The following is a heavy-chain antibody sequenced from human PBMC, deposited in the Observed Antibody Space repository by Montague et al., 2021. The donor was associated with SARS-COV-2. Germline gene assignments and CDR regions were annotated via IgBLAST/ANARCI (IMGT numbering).Heavy chain of an antibody. V-gene: IGHV4-39*07. CDR3: ARDRLVDRARRTGAWIGP. D-gene: IGHD3-10*01. CDR2: MYYSGST. J-gene: IGHJ5*02. CDR1: GGSISSYHHY. Sequence: SETLSLTCTVSGGSISSYHHYWGWIRQPPGKGLEWIGAMYYSGSTWLNPSLKSRVTISVDTSKNQLSLNLRSVTAADTAVYFCARDRLVDRARRTGAWIGPWGQGTLVTVSA.